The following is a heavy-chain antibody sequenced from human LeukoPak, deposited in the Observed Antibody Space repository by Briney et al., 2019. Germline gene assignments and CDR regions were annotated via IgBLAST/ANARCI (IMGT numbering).Heavy chain of an antibody. CDR1: VGAISSFS. V-gene: IGHV4-59*01. CDR2: IYYSGGT. Sequence: RSETLSLTCTVFVGAISSFSSSWIRQPPRRGLWCIGYIYYSGGTNYNPSLKSRVTLSVATSKNQFSLKLSSVTAADTAVYYCSGGPGGSYGQTPYWGQGTLVTVSS. CDR3: SGGPGGSYGQTPY. J-gene: IGHJ4*02. D-gene: IGHD1-26*01.